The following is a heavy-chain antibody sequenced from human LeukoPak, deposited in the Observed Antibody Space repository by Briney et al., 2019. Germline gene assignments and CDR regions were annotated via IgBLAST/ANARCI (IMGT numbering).Heavy chain of an antibody. Sequence: ASVKVSCKASGYTFTSYDINWVRQATGQGLEWMGWMNPNSGNTGYAQKFQGRVTMTRNTSISTAYMELSSLRSEDTAVYYCARGVAAAGTAYYYYYYMDVWGKGTTVTISS. CDR2: MNPNSGNT. J-gene: IGHJ6*03. V-gene: IGHV1-8*01. D-gene: IGHD6-13*01. CDR1: GYTFTSYD. CDR3: ARGVAAAGTAYYYYYYMDV.